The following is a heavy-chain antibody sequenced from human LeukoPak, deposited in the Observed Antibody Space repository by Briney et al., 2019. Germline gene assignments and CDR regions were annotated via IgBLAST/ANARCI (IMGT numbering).Heavy chain of an antibody. J-gene: IGHJ5*02. V-gene: IGHV4-4*07. CDR3: ARRSTSGRFDP. CDR1: GGSISSSY. Sequence: PSETLSLTCTVSGGSISSSYWTWIRQPAGQGLEWLGRMSTSGSTNYNPSLKSRVTISVDTSKNQFSLKLSSVTAADTAVYYCARRSTSGRFDPWGQGTLVTVSS. D-gene: IGHD1-1*01. CDR2: MSTSGST.